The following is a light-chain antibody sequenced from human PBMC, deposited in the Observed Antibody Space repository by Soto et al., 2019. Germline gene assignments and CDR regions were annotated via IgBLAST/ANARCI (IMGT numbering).Light chain of an antibody. J-gene: IGKJ3*01. CDR2: GAS. V-gene: IGKV3-20*01. CDR1: QSVSSNY. CDR3: HHYGRSPFT. Sequence: EIVMTQSPGTLSLSPGETATLSCRASQSVSSNYVAWFHQKPGQAPRLLIYGASSRATGVPARFSASGSGKDFTLTISRLETEDFSGYYCHHYGRSPFTVGPGTKVDIK.